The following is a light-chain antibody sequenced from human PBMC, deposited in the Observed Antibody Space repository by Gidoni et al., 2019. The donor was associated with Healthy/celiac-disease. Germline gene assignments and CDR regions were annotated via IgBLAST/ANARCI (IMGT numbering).Light chain of an antibody. Sequence: IVMTQSPDSLAVSLGERATINCKSSQSVLYSSNNKNYLAWYQQKPGQPPKLLIYWASTRESGVPDRFSGSGSGTDFTLTISSLQAEDVAVYYCQQYYSTSITFXQXTRLEIK. V-gene: IGKV4-1*01. CDR2: WAS. J-gene: IGKJ5*01. CDR1: QSVLYSSNNKNY. CDR3: QQYYSTSIT.